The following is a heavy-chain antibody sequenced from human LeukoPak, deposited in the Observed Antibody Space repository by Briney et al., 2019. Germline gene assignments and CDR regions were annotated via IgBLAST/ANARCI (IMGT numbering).Heavy chain of an antibody. CDR2: INHSGST. CDR3: ARVSYYGSGSPFDY. J-gene: IGHJ4*02. CDR1: GGSFSGYY. D-gene: IGHD3-10*01. Sequence: SETLSLTCAVYGGSFSGYYWSWIRQPPGKGLEWIREINHSGSTNYNPSLKSRVTISVDTSKNQFSLKLSSVTAADTAVYYCARVSYYGSGSPFDYWGQGTLVTVSS. V-gene: IGHV4-34*01.